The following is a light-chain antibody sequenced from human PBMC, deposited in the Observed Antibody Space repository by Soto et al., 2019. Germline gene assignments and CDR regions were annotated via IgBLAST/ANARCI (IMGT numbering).Light chain of an antibody. V-gene: IGKV3-20*01. CDR1: QSVSSNF. Sequence: EIVLTQSPGTLSLSPGERATLSCKASQSVSSNFLALYQRKPGQAPRLLIYGASYRDTDIPYRFSGSGSGTDFTLTITRLQPEDFAVYYCQQYGTSPSTFGQGTKVEI. CDR2: GAS. J-gene: IGKJ1*01. CDR3: QQYGTSPST.